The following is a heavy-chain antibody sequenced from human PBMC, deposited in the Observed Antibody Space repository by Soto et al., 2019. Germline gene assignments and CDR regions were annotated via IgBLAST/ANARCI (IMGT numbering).Heavy chain of an antibody. CDR1: GFSLDTSGVG. D-gene: IGHD3-3*01. J-gene: IGHJ6*02. CDR2: IYWDDDK. CDR3: SHMESRVASYGMDV. V-gene: IGHV2-5*02. Sequence: QITLKESGPTLVKPTQTLTLTCTFSGFSLDTSGVGVGWIRQPPGKALEWLTLIYWDDDKRYSPSLRSRPTITKDTSKNQVVLTMTNMDPVDTATYYCSHMESRVASYGMDVWGQGTTVTVSS.